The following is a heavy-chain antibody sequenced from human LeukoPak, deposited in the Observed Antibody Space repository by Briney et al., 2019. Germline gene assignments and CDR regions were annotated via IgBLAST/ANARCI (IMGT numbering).Heavy chain of an antibody. CDR2: INHSGST. V-gene: IGHV4-34*01. Sequence: PSETLSLTCAVYGGSFSGYYWSWIRQPPGKGPEWIGEINHSGSTNYNPSLKSRVTISVDTSKNQFSLKLSSVTAADTAVYYCARSPYWGQGTLVTVSS. J-gene: IGHJ4*02. CDR3: ARSPY. CDR1: GGSFSGYY.